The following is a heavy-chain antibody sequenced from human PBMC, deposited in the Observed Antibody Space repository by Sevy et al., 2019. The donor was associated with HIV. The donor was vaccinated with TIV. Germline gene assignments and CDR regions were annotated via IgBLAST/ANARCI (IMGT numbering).Heavy chain of an antibody. Sequence: GGSLRLSCAASGFSFSSYAMSWVRQTPGKGLQWVSVISGSGGSTYYADSVKGQFTIFRDNSRNTVYLQMNSLRAEDTAVYYCARRPDLGVVILTGVLDAWGQGTTVTVSS. CDR2: ISGSGGST. CDR1: GFSFSSYA. J-gene: IGHJ6*02. V-gene: IGHV3-23*01. CDR3: ARRPDLGVVILTGVLDA. D-gene: IGHD3-3*01.